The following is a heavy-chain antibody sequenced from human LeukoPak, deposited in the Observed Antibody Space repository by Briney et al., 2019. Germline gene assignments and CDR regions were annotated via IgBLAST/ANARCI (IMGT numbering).Heavy chain of an antibody. D-gene: IGHD3-10*01. CDR1: GITFSSYA. CDR2: ISGSGGST. J-gene: IGHJ4*02. CDR3: AKDPSHYSPYYFDY. Sequence: GGSLRLSCAASGITFSSYAMHWVRQAPGKGLEWVSSISGSGGSTYYADSVKGRFTISRDNSKNTLYLQMNSLRAEDTAVYYCAKDPSHYSPYYFDYWGQGTLVTVSS. V-gene: IGHV3-23*01.